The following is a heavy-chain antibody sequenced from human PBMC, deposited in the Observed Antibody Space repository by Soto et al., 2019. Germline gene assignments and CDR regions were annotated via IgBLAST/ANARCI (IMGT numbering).Heavy chain of an antibody. J-gene: IGHJ5*02. V-gene: IGHV2-5*02. CDR3: AHSLYDYVWGTNWFDP. D-gene: IGHD3-16*01. CDR2: IYWDDDK. CDR1: GFSLSTSGVG. Sequence: QITLKESGPPLVKPTQTLTLTCTFSGFSLSTSGVGVGWIRQPPGKALEWLALIYWDDDKRYSPSLKSRLTITKDTSKSQVVLTMTNMDPVDTATYYCAHSLYDYVWGTNWFDPWGQGTLVTVSS.